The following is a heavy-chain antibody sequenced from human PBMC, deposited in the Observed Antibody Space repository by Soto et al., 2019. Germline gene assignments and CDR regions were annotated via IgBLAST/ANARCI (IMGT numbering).Heavy chain of an antibody. Sequence: PSATLSLTCAVDDESFSRYSWTWVRQSPGKGMEWIGEIFHSGSTTYGPSLRGRVSLFIDTSKKQFSLRLTSVTAADTAVYFCARKHYSGFDYWGQGTRVT. CDR2: IFHSGST. J-gene: IGHJ4*02. D-gene: IGHD1-26*01. V-gene: IGHV4-34*12. CDR1: DESFSRYS. CDR3: ARKHYSGFDY.